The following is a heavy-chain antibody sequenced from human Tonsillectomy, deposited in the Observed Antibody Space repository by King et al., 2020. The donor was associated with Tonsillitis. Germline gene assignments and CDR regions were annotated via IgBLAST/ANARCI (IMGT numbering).Heavy chain of an antibody. V-gene: IGHV4-59*01. CDR1: GDSISTYY. J-gene: IGHJ5*02. D-gene: IGHD3-9*01. CDR2: IYDSGST. Sequence: QLQESGPGLVKPSETLSLTCTVSGDSISTYYWSWIRQPPGKGLEWIGYIYDSGSTNYNPSLKSRVTISVDTSKNQFSLKLSSVTAADTAVYYCARVDDILTGSNNRFRPRGQGTLVPVPS. CDR3: ARVDDILTGSNNRFRP.